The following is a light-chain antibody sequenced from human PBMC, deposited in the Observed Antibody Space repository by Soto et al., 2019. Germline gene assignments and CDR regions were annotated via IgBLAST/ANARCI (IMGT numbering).Light chain of an antibody. J-gene: IGKJ3*01. CDR1: QSVSSY. Sequence: EIVMKQSPATLSVSPGERATLSCRASQSVSSYLAWYQQKPGQAPRLLIYDASNRATGIPARFSGSGSGTDFTLTISSLEPEDLAVYYGQQRSNWPPFTFGPVTKVEIK. V-gene: IGKV3-11*01. CDR3: QQRSNWPPFT. CDR2: DAS.